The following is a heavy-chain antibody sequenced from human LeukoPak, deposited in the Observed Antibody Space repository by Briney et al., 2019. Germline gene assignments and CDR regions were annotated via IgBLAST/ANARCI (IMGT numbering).Heavy chain of an antibody. CDR1: GDSVSSNSAA. V-gene: IGHV6-1*01. D-gene: IGHD3-10*01. J-gene: IGHJ5*02. Sequence: SQTLSLTCAISGDSVSSNSAAWNWIRQSPSRGLEWLGRTYYRSKWYNDYAVSVKSRITINPDTSKNQFSLQLNSVTPEDTAVYYCARGDLIVWFGELLYANWFDPWGQGTLVTVSS. CDR3: ARGDLIVWFGELLYANWFDP. CDR2: TYYRSKWYN.